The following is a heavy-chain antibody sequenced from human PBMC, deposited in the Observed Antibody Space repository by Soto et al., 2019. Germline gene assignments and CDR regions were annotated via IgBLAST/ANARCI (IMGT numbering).Heavy chain of an antibody. V-gene: IGHV3-30-3*01. CDR3: ARDLSVDILTGYLYYYYGMDV. CDR1: GFTFSSYA. Sequence: QVQLVESGGGVVQPGRSLRLSCAASGFTFSSYAMHWVRQAPGKGLEWVAVISYDGSNKYYADSVKGRFTFSRDNSKNTLYLQMNSLRAEDTAVYYCARDLSVDILTGYLYYYYGMDVWGEGTTVTVSS. D-gene: IGHD3-9*01. CDR2: ISYDGSNK. J-gene: IGHJ6*04.